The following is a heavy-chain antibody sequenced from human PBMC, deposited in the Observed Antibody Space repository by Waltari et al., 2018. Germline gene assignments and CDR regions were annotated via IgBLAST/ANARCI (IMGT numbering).Heavy chain of an antibody. CDR3: ARGWLQVAPPYYYYMDV. V-gene: IGHV4-34*01. J-gene: IGHJ6*03. Sequence: QVQLLQWGAGLLTPSETLSLTCTVYGGSFSGHYWRWLRQLPGKGLEWLGEINHNASPDYNPSLKSRATISIETSKNQFSLKLDSVTAADTGVYYCARGWLQVAPPYYYYMDVWDRGTAVTVSS. CDR1: GGSFSGHY. D-gene: IGHD6-19*01. CDR2: INHNASP.